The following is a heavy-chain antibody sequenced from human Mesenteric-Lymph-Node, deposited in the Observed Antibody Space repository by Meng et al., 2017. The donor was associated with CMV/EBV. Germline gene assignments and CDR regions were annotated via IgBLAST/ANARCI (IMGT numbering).Heavy chain of an antibody. D-gene: IGHD3-3*01. Sequence: GSLRLSCAVYGGSFSGNYWSWIRQPPGRGLEWIGEINHSGGTNYNPSLKSRVTISVDTSRNQFSLKLSSVTAADTAVYYCARIWSGSRYFDLWGRGTLVTVSS. V-gene: IGHV4-34*01. CDR3: ARIWSGSRYFDL. J-gene: IGHJ2*01. CDR1: GGSFSGNY. CDR2: INHSGGT.